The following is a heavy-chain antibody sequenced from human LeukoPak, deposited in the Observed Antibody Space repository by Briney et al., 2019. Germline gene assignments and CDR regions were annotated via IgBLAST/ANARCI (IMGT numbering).Heavy chain of an antibody. J-gene: IGHJ3*02. CDR2: IIPIFGTA. D-gene: IGHD6-19*01. Sequence: GSSVKVSCKAPGGTFSSYAISWVRQAPGQGLEWMGGIIPIFGTANYAQKFQGRVTITADESTSTAYMELSSLRSEDTAVYYCAEYIAVAGPDAFDIWGRGTMVAVSS. CDR1: GGTFSSYA. V-gene: IGHV1-69*01. CDR3: AEYIAVAGPDAFDI.